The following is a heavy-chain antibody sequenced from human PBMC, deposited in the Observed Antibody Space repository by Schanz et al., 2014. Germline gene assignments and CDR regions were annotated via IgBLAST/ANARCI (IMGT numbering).Heavy chain of an antibody. J-gene: IGHJ6*02. V-gene: IGHV1-69*08. CDR1: GGTFSRLT. D-gene: IGHD5-12*01. Sequence: QVQLVQSGADVKKPGSSVRVSCKASGGTFSRLTFSWVRQAPGQGLEWMGRIIPILGIANYAQKFQGRVTITADKSTFTAYMDVTSLRSEDTAVYFCARDLTVDTGYVVHYYYYGMDVWGQGTTVTVSS. CDR2: IIPILGIA. CDR3: ARDLTVDTGYVVHYYYYGMDV.